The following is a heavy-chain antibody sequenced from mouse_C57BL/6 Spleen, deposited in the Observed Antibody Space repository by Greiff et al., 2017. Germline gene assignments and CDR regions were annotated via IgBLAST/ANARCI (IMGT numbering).Heavy chain of an antibody. Sequence: EVQLQESGTVLARPGASVKMSCKTSGYTFTSYWMHWVKQRPGQGLEWIGAIYPGNSDTSYNQKFKGKAKLTAVTSASTAYMAHSSLTNADSAVYYGAREVPFITTVGATKGFAYWGQGTLVTVSA. CDR3: AREVPFITTVGATKGFAY. D-gene: IGHD1-1*01. CDR1: GYTFTSYW. CDR2: IYPGNSDT. J-gene: IGHJ3*01. V-gene: IGHV1-5*01.